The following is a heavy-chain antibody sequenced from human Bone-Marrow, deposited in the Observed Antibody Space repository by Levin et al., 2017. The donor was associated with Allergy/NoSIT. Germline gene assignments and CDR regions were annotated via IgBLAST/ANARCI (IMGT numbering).Heavy chain of an antibody. CDR1: GFTFSHFG. CDR2: ISYNGKSK. V-gene: IGHV3-30*18. CDR3: TKSLEEGSTPFDY. D-gene: IGHD1-1*01. J-gene: IGHJ4*02. Sequence: GESLKISCAASGFTFSHFGMHWVRQAPGKGLEWLAVISYNGKSKYYLDSVKGRFTISRDNSRNTVFLQMSSLRPEDTAMYYCTKSLEEGSTPFDYWGQGTLVIVSS.